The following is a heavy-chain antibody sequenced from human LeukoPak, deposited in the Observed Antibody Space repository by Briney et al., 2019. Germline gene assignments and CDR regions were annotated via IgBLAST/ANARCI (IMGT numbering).Heavy chain of an antibody. Sequence: GGSLRLSCAASGFTFSSYAMSWVRQAPGKGLEWVSAISGSGGSTYYADSVKGRFTISRDNSKNTLYLQMNSLRAEDTAVYYCAKSSYYDSSGCYYFDYWGQGTLVTVSS. V-gene: IGHV3-23*01. J-gene: IGHJ4*02. CDR3: AKSSYYDSSGCYYFDY. CDR2: ISGSGGST. CDR1: GFTFSSYA. D-gene: IGHD3-22*01.